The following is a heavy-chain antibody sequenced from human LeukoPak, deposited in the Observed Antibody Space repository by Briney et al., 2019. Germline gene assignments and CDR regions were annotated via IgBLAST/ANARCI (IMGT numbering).Heavy chain of an antibody. CDR3: ARGRGYGGLY. CDR1: GGSISRSDYY. Sequence: SETLSLTCSVSGGSISRSDYYWSWIRQPPGKGLEWIGYIYYSGITYYNPSLKSRVTISVDTSKNQFSLKLSSVTAADTAVYYCARGRGYGGLYWGQGTLVTVSS. V-gene: IGHV4-30-4*01. J-gene: IGHJ4*02. CDR2: IYYSGIT. D-gene: IGHD4-23*01.